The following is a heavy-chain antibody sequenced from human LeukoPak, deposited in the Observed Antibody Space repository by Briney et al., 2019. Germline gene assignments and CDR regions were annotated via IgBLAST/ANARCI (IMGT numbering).Heavy chain of an antibody. CDR1: GYTFTSYD. D-gene: IGHD5-12*01. CDR3: ARVKRATIGAFDI. CDR2: MNPNSGNT. Sequence: ASVKVSCKASGYTFTSYDINWVRQATGQGLEWMGWMNPNSGNTGYAQKFQGRVTMTRNTSISTAYMELSSLRSEDTAVYYCARVKRATIGAFDIWGQGTMVTVSS. V-gene: IGHV1-8*01. J-gene: IGHJ3*02.